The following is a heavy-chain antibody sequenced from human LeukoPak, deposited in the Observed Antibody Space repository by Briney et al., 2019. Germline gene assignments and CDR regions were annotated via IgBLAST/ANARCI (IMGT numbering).Heavy chain of an antibody. D-gene: IGHD3-22*01. J-gene: IGHJ3*02. CDR3: ARPYYYDSSGYYDAFDI. CDR1: GGSISSSSYY. V-gene: IGHV4-39*01. Sequence: SSDTLSLTCTVSGGSISSSSYYWGWIRQPPGKGLEWIGSIYYSGSTYYNPSLKSRVTISVDTSKNQFSLKLSSVTAADTAVYYCARPYYYDSSGYYDAFDIWGQGTMVTVSS. CDR2: IYYSGST.